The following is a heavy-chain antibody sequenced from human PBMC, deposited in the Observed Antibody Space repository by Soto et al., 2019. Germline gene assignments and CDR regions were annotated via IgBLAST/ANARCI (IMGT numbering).Heavy chain of an antibody. D-gene: IGHD3-10*01. CDR1: GFTFSSYG. CDR3: AKLWFGELMGRYFDY. V-gene: IGHV3-30*18. Sequence: GSLRLSCAASGFTFSSYGMHWVRQAPGKGLEWVAVISYDGSNKYYADSVKGRFTISRDNSKNTLYLQMNSLRAEDTAVYYCAKLWFGELMGRYFDYWGQGTLVTVSS. CDR2: ISYDGSNK. J-gene: IGHJ4*02.